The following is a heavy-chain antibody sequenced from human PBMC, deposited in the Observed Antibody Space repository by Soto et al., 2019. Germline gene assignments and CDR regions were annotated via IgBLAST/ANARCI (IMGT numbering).Heavy chain of an antibody. CDR1: GLTLTNVF. D-gene: IGHD4-17*01. J-gene: IGHJ4*02. Sequence: EVQLVESGGGLVKPGESLRLSCAASGLTLTNVFMNWVRQAPGKGLEWVGRIKSKTDGGTTDYAAPVRGRFTISRDESKNTLYLQMTSLKTEDTAVYYCSYGADYYFDYWGQGTLVTVSS. CDR2: IKSKTDGGTT. V-gene: IGHV3-15*07. CDR3: SYGADYYFDY.